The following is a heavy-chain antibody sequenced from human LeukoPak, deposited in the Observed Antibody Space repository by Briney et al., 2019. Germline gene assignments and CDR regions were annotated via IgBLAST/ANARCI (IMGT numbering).Heavy chain of an antibody. CDR1: GGSISSYY. Sequence: PSETLSLTCTVSGGSISSYYWSWTRQPPGKGLEWIGYIYYSGSTNYNPSLKSRVTISVDTSKNQFSLKLSSVTAADTAVYYCARVGSNYDYFDYWGQGTLVTVSS. J-gene: IGHJ4*02. D-gene: IGHD4-11*01. CDR3: ARVGSNYDYFDY. CDR2: IYYSGST. V-gene: IGHV4-59*01.